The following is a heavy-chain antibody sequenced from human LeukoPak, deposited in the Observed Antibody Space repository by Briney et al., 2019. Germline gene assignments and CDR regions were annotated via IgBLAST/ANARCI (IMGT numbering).Heavy chain of an antibody. CDR2: INPSGGST. Sequence: ASVKVSCKASGYTFSDYTFTNYGISWVRQAPGQGLEWMGIINPSGGSTSYAQKFQGSVTMTRDTSTSTVYMELSSLRSEDTAVYYCARDGELWLDYWGQGTLVTVSS. V-gene: IGHV1-46*01. CDR3: ARDGELWLDY. CDR1: GYTFSDYTFTNYG. D-gene: IGHD3-16*01. J-gene: IGHJ4*02.